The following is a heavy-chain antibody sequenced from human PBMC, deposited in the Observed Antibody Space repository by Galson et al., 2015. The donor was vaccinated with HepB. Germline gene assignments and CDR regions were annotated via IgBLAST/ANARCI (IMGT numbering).Heavy chain of an antibody. V-gene: IGHV3-7*01. CDR1: GFTFSSYW. CDR2: IKQDGSEK. J-gene: IGHJ4*02. CDR3: ARDYGSTSPSTLIGIAVAALGH. D-gene: IGHD6-19*01. Sequence: SLRLSCAASGFTFSSYWMSWVRQAPGKGLEWVANIKQDGSEKYYVDSVKGRFTISRDNAKNSLYLQMNSLRAEDTAVYYCARDYGSTSPSTLIGIAVAALGHWGQGTLVTVSS.